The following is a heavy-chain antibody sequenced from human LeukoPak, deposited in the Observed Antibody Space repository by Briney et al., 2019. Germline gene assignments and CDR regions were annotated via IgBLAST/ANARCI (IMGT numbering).Heavy chain of an antibody. Sequence: PSETLSLTCTVSGASISSYYWSWIRQPPGKGLEWIGYIFYSGSTNYNPSLKSRVTISVDTSKNQLSLKLSSVTAADTAVYYCARRVLQAFGGNWFDPWGQGTLVTVSS. V-gene: IGHV4-59*01. J-gene: IGHJ5*02. D-gene: IGHD3-10*01. CDR3: ARRVLQAFGGNWFDP. CDR2: IFYSGST. CDR1: GASISSYY.